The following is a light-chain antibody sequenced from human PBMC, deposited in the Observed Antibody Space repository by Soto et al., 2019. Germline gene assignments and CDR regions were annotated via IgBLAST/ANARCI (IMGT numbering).Light chain of an antibody. J-gene: IGKJ1*01. CDR3: QHYNVWPPWT. CDR2: GAI. Sequence: EIVMTQSPATLSVSPEDRVTLSCRASQNVRRNIARYQQKPGQAPSLLIFGAITRATGIPARFSGSGSGTECTLNISSLQSEDSAIYYCQHYNVWPPWTFGQGNKV. V-gene: IGKV3-15*01. CDR1: QNVRRN.